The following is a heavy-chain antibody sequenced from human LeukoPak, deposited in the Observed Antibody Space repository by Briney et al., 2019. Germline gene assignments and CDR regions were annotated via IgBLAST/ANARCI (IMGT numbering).Heavy chain of an antibody. CDR1: NFSISSGYY. CDR3: ARDKDYYDSSGYLY. D-gene: IGHD3-22*01. Sequence: PSETLSLTCNVPNFSISSGYYWAWIRKPQGKGLEWIGSVYHSGSTYYNPSLKSRVTISVDTSKNQFSLKLKSVTAADTAVYYCARDKDYYDSSGYLYWGQGILVTVSS. V-gene: IGHV4-38-2*02. J-gene: IGHJ4*02. CDR2: VYHSGST.